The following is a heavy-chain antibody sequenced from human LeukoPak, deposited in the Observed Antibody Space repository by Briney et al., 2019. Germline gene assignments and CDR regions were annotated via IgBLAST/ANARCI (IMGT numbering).Heavy chain of an antibody. CDR3: AASGGDYVWGSYSPNY. J-gene: IGHJ4*02. Sequence: SVKVSCKASGFTFTSSAMQWVRQARGQRLEWIGWIVVGSGNTNYAQKFQERVTITRDMSTSTAYMERSSLRSQDTAVYYCAASGGDYVWGSYSPNYWGQGTLVTVSS. CDR2: IVVGSGNT. V-gene: IGHV1-58*02. CDR1: GFTFTSSA. D-gene: IGHD3-16*01.